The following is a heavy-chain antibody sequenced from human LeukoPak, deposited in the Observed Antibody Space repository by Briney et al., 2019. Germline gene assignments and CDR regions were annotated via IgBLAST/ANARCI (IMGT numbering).Heavy chain of an antibody. J-gene: IGHJ4*02. Sequence: GGSLRLSCAASGFTFSSYAMSWVRQAPGKGLEWVSGISGSDGSTNYADSVKGRFTISRENSKNTLYLQMNSLRAEDTAVYYCANHYYDSSGYYYYFDYWGQGTLVTVSS. CDR1: GFTFSSYA. V-gene: IGHV3-23*01. CDR3: ANHYYDSSGYYYYFDY. CDR2: ISGSDGST. D-gene: IGHD3-22*01.